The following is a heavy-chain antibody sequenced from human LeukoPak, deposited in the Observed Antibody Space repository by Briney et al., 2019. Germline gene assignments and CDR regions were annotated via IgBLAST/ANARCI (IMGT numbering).Heavy chain of an antibody. V-gene: IGHV3-20*04. CDR1: GFTFDDYG. D-gene: IGHD3-22*01. J-gene: IGHJ4*02. CDR2: INWNGGST. CDR3: AREKPFYDSSGYYYPIAFDY. Sequence: GGSLRLSCAASGFTFDDYGMSWVRQAPGKGLEWVSGINWNGGSTGYADSVKGRFTIARDNAKDSLYLQMNSLRAEDTALYYCAREKPFYDSSGYYYPIAFDYWGQGTLVTVSS.